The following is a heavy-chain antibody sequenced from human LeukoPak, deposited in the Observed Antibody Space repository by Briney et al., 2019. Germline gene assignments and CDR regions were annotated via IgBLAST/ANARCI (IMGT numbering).Heavy chain of an antibody. CDR2: IIPIFGTA. Sequence: APVKVSCKASGGTFSSYAISWVRQAPGQGLEWMGGIIPIFGTASYAQKFQGRVTITADKSTSTAYMELSSLRSEDTAVYYCARDRTYDILTGYYGDHFDYWGQGTLVTVSS. D-gene: IGHD3-9*01. CDR1: GGTFSSYA. V-gene: IGHV1-69*06. J-gene: IGHJ4*02. CDR3: ARDRTYDILTGYYGDHFDY.